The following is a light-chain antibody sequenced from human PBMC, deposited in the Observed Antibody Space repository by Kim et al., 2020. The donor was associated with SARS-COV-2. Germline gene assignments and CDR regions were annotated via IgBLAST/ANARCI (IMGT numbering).Light chain of an antibody. J-gene: IGKJ4*01. CDR3: QQYKNWPPLT. Sequence: EVVMTQSPATLSASPGGRATLSCRASQSIGTSLAWYQQKPGQAPRLLIFAASSRADGIPGRFTGSGSGTEFTLTISSLQSEDFAVYHCQQYKNWPPLTFGGGTKVDIK. CDR1: QSIGTS. V-gene: IGKV3-15*01. CDR2: AAS.